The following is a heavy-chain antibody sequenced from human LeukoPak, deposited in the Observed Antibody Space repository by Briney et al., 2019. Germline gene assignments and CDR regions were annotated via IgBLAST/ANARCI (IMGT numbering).Heavy chain of an antibody. Sequence: GASVKVSCKASGYTFTTYHINWVRQASGQGLEWMGWLNPDSGKTGYAPKFQGRVTMTRDTSINTAYMELSSLTSEDTAVYFCARTLGPYYYDPSGYPWGQGTLVIVSS. V-gene: IGHV1-8*01. D-gene: IGHD3-22*01. CDR2: LNPDSGKT. CDR1: GYTFTTYH. CDR3: ARTLGPYYYDPSGYP. J-gene: IGHJ5*02.